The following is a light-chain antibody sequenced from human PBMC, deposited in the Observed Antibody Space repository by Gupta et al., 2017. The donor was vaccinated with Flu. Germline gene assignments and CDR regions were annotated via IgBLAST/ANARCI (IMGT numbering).Light chain of an antibody. V-gene: IGLV3-21*02. CDR3: QVWDSSSDVV. CDR1: HVGSKS. J-gene: IGLJ2*01. Sequence: SYVLTQPPSVSVAPGQTARITCGGSHVGSKSVHWYQQKPRQAPVLVVYDDSVRPSGIPERFSGSNSGNTATLTISRVEAGDEADYYCQVWDSSSDVVFGGGIKLTVL. CDR2: DDS.